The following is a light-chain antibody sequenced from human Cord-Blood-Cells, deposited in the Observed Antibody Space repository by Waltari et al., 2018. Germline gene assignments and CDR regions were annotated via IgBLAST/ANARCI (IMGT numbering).Light chain of an antibody. J-gene: IGLJ2*01. CDR2: DVS. Sequence: QSALTQPASVSGSPGQSIPISCTGTSSDVGGYNYVSWYHQHPGKAPKLMIYDVSNRPSGVANRFSGSKSSNTASLTISGLQAEDEADYYCSSYTSSSTLVVFGGGTKLTVL. CDR3: SSYTSSSTLVV. V-gene: IGLV2-14*01. CDR1: SSDVGGYNY.